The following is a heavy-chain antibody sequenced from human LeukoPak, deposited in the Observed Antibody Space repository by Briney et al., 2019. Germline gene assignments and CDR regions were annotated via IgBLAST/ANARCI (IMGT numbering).Heavy chain of an antibody. D-gene: IGHD3-22*01. V-gene: IGHV3-30*02. CDR3: AKRDSKSSGYSFDH. J-gene: IGHJ4*02. Sequence: GGSLRLTCAASGFTFSSYGMHWVRQAPGKGLEWVAFIPYDGAYKYYADSVKGRFTISRDDSKNMVYLQVNSLRPEDTAVYYCAKRDSKSSGYSFDHWGQGTLVTVSS. CDR1: GFTFSSYG. CDR2: IPYDGAYK.